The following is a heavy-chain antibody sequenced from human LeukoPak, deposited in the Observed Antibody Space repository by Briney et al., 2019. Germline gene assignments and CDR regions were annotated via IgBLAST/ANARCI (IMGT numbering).Heavy chain of an antibody. J-gene: IGHJ4*02. V-gene: IGHV3-7*03. Sequence: GSLRLSWVASGFSLSNYWMSWVRQAPGKGLEWVANINEDGNEKYCVASVKGRLTISRDNAKNSLFLQMNSLRGEDTAVYYCVRDPTRAECRSGSCYFDYWGQGTLVTVSS. CDR1: GFSLSNYW. D-gene: IGHD2-15*01. CDR2: INEDGNEK. CDR3: VRDPTRAECRSGSCYFDY.